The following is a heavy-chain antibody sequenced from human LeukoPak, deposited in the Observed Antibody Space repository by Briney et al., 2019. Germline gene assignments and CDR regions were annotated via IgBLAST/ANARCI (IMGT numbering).Heavy chain of an antibody. V-gene: IGHV3-23*01. D-gene: IGHD4-17*01. Sequence: PGGSLRLSCAASGFTFSSYAMSWVRQAPGKGLEWVSAISGSGGSTYYADSVKGRFTISRDNSKNTLYLQINSLRAEDTAVYYCAKDLTDYGDLMDVWGKGTTVTVSS. J-gene: IGHJ6*04. CDR1: GFTFSSYA. CDR2: ISGSGGST. CDR3: AKDLTDYGDLMDV.